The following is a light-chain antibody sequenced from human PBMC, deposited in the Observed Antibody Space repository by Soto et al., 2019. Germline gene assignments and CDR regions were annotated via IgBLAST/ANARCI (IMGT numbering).Light chain of an antibody. V-gene: IGLV1-44*01. CDR2: SDN. CDR1: SSNIGSNT. J-gene: IGLJ3*02. Sequence: QSVLTQPPSASGTPGQRVTISCSGSSSNIGSNTVNWYQQIPRTAPKFLMYSDNQRPSGVPDRFSGSKSGTSASLAIIGLQSEDEADYYCATWDDSLNVWVFGGGTKLTVL. CDR3: ATWDDSLNVWV.